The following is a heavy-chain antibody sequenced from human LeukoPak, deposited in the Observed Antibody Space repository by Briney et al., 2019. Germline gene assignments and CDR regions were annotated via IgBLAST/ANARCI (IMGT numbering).Heavy chain of an antibody. CDR3: TLTTFGVVYYFDY. D-gene: IGHD1/OR15-1a*01. V-gene: IGHV3-30*04. CDR2: ISYDGINQ. CDR1: GFTFSSYA. J-gene: IGHJ4*02. Sequence: GRSLRLSCATSGFTFSSYAMHWVRQAPGKGLEWVALISYDGINQYYADSVKGRFIISRDNSKNTLYLQLNSLRLEDTSVYYCTLTTFGVVYYFDYWGQGTLVTVSS.